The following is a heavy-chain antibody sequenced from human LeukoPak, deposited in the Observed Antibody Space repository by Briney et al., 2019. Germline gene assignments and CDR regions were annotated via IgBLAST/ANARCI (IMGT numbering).Heavy chain of an antibody. D-gene: IGHD2-2*02. Sequence: SETLSLTCAVYGGSFSGYYWSWIRQPPGKGLEWIGEINHRGSTNYNPSLKSRVTISVDTSKNQFSLKLSSVTAADTAVYYCARGGGGYCSSTSCHRVVGYFDYWGQGTLVTVSS. V-gene: IGHV4-34*01. J-gene: IGHJ4*02. CDR3: ARGGGGYCSSTSCHRVVGYFDY. CDR1: GGSFSGYY. CDR2: INHRGST.